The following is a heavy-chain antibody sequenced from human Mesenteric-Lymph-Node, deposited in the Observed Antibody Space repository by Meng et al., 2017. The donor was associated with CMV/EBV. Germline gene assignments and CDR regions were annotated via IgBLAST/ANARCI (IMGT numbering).Heavy chain of an antibody. CDR3: ARARFGELLWDY. CDR1: GGSISGSTYY. V-gene: IGHV4-39*07. CDR2: IYYSGST. J-gene: IGHJ4*02. Sequence: PETLSLTCTVSGGSISGSTYYWGWIRQTPGKGLEWIASIYYSGSTYYNPSLKSRVTISVDTSKNQFSLRLTSVTAADTAVYYCARARFGELLWDYWGQGTLVTVSS. D-gene: IGHD3-10*01.